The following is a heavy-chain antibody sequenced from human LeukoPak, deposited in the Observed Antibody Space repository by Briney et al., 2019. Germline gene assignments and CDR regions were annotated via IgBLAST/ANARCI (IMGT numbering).Heavy chain of an antibody. CDR1: GFTFSSYG. V-gene: IGHV3-30*02. CDR2: IRYDGSNK. J-gene: IGHJ4*02. CDR3: AKEYCSSTSCYVSD. Sequence: GGSLRLSCAASGFTFSSYGMHWVRQAPGKGPEWVAFIRYDGSNKYHADSVKGRFTISRDNSKNTLYLQMNSLRAEDTAVYYCAKEYCSSTSCYVSDWGQGTLVTVSS. D-gene: IGHD2-2*01.